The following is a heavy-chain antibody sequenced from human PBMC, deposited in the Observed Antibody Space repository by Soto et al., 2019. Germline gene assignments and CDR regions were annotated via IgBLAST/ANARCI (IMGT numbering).Heavy chain of an antibody. D-gene: IGHD2-15*01. V-gene: IGHV1-69*01. J-gene: IGHJ6*02. CDR3: ARSQGGSSSLDIYYYYYYGMDV. CDR2: IIPIFGTA. CDR1: GGTFSSYA. Sequence: QVQLVQSGDEVKKPGSSVKVSCKAPGGTFSSYAISWVRQAPGQGLEWMGGIIPIFGTAKYAQKFQGRVTITADESTSTGYMELSSLRSEDTAVYYCARSQGGSSSLDIYYYYYYGMDVWGQGTTVTVSS.